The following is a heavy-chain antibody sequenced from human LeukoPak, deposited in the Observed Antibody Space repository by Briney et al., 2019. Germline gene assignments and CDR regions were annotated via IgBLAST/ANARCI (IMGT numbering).Heavy chain of an antibody. D-gene: IGHD6-6*01. V-gene: IGHV3-13*01. Sequence: GGSLRLSCAASGFTFSSYDMHWVRQATGKGLEWVSGIATAGDTFYAGSVKGRFTISRENGKNSLYLQTNSLRAGDTAVYYCARGNRGARPGFDPWGQGTLVTVSS. CDR1: GFTFSSYD. CDR2: IATAGDT. J-gene: IGHJ5*02. CDR3: ARGNRGARPGFDP.